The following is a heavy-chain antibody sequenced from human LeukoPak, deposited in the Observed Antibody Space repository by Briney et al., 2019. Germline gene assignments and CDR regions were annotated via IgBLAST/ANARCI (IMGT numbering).Heavy chain of an antibody. D-gene: IGHD3-22*01. J-gene: IGHJ3*02. CDR3: ARVPIYYYDSSGYLDAFDI. CDR1: GGSISSYY. Sequence: SETLSLTCTVSGGSISSYYWSWIRQPAGKRLEWIGRIYTSGSTNYNPSLKSRVTMSVDTSKNQFSLKLRSVTAADTAVYYCARVPIYYYDSSGYLDAFDIWGQGTMVTVSS. V-gene: IGHV4-4*07. CDR2: IYTSGST.